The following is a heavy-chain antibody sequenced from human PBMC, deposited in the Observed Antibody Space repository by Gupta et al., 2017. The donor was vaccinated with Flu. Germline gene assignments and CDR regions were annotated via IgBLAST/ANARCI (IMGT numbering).Heavy chain of an antibody. D-gene: IGHD6-6*01. CDR3: AGEYSSSSDYF. V-gene: IGHV3-33*01. CDR1: GVTFSSYG. J-gene: IGHJ4*02. Sequence: QVHLVESGGGVVQPGGSLRLSCAASGVTFSSYGIHWVRQAPGKGLEWVALIWYDGSNEYYADSVKGRFTLSRDSSKNTLYLQMNSLRAEDTAVYYCAGEYSSSSDYFWGQGTLVTVSS. CDR2: IWYDGSNE.